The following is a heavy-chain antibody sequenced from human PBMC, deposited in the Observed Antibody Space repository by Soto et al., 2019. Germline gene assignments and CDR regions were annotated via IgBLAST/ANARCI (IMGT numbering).Heavy chain of an antibody. Sequence: GESLKISCKGSGYSFTSYWISWVRQMPGKGLEWMGRIDPSDSYTNYSPSFQGHVTISADKSIGTAYLQWSSLKASDTAMYYCARHGIPAAGIPSYYYGMDVWGKGTTVTGS. CDR2: IDPSDSYT. V-gene: IGHV5-10-1*01. D-gene: IGHD6-13*01. CDR1: GYSFTSYW. J-gene: IGHJ6*04. CDR3: ARHGIPAAGIPSYYYGMDV.